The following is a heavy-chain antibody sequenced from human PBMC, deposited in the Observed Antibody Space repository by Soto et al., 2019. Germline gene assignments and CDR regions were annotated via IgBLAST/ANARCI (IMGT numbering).Heavy chain of an antibody. J-gene: IGHJ4*02. Sequence: NPSETLSLTCAVYGGSFSGYYWSWIRQPPGKGLEWIGEISHSGSTNYNPSLKSRVTISVDTSKDQFSLKLSSVTAADTAVYYCARRFSRGLKTFTFYYFDYWGQGTLVTVSS. CDR2: ISHSGST. D-gene: IGHD4-17*01. CDR3: ARRFSRGLKTFTFYYFDY. V-gene: IGHV4-34*01. CDR1: GGSFSGYY.